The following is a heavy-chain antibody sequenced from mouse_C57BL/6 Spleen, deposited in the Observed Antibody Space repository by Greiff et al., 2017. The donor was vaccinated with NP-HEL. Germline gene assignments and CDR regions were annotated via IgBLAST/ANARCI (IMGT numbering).Heavy chain of an antibody. D-gene: IGHD2-1*01. Sequence: QVQLQQSGAELVRPGASVTLSCKASGYTFTDYEMHWVKQTPVHGLEWIGAIDPETGGTAYNQKFKGKAILTADKSSSTAYMELRSLTSEDSAVYYCTRDGTYAMDYWGQGTSVTVSS. J-gene: IGHJ4*01. CDR3: TRDGTYAMDY. CDR1: GYTFTDYE. CDR2: IDPETGGT. V-gene: IGHV1-15*01.